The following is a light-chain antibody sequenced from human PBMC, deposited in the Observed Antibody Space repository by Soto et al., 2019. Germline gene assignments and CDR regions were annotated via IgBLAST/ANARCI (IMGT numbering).Light chain of an antibody. CDR3: QQYNNWPPPLT. Sequence: EIVLTQSPATLSLSPGERATLSCRASQSVSSYLAWYQQKPGQAPRLLIYDASNRATGIPARFSGSGSGTDFTLTISSLQSEDFAVYYCQQYNNWPPPLTFGGGTKVEI. CDR2: DAS. V-gene: IGKV3-11*01. J-gene: IGKJ4*01. CDR1: QSVSSY.